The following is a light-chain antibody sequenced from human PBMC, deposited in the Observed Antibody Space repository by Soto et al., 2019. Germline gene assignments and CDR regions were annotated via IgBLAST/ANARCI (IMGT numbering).Light chain of an antibody. CDR2: LTS. Sequence: DIHMTQSPSSLSASVGYRFTIACRASRSIGNDLNLYQQKPESAPKLLIYLTSSLQSGVPSRFSGSGSGTDFTLSISSLQPDDFATYYCQQYNSYSWTFGQGTKVDIK. CDR1: RSIGND. J-gene: IGKJ1*01. V-gene: IGKV1-39*01. CDR3: QQYNSYSWT.